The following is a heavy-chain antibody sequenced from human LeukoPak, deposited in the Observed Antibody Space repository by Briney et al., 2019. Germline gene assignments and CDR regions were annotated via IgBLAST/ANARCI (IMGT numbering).Heavy chain of an antibody. V-gene: IGHV3-7*01. CDR3: ARVGGYCSSTTCYGWFDS. CDR2: IKQDGSEK. J-gene: IGHJ5*01. D-gene: IGHD2-2*01. CDR1: GFTLSKHW. Sequence: GGSLTLSCAASGFTLSKHWMTWVRQAPGKGLECVAIIKQDGSEKYYVNSVKGRFTISRDNAKNSLYLQMNSLRAEDTAVYYCARVGGYCSSTTCYGWFDSWGQGTLVTVSS.